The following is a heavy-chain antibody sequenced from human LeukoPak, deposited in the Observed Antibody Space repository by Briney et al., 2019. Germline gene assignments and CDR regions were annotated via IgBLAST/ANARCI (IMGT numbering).Heavy chain of an antibody. CDR3: ARDRGYYGSGSYGP. CDR1: GFTVSSNY. J-gene: IGHJ5*02. D-gene: IGHD3-10*01. V-gene: IGHV3-53*01. CDR2: IYSGGST. Sequence: GGSLRLSCAASGFTVSSNYMSWVRQAPGKGLEWVSVIYSGGSTYYADSVKGRFTISRDNSKNTLYLQMNSLRAEDTAVYYCARDRGYYGSGSYGPWGQGTLVTVSS.